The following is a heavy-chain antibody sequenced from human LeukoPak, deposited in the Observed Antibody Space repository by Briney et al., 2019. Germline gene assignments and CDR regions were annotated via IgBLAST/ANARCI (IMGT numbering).Heavy chain of an antibody. V-gene: IGHV4-34*01. D-gene: IGHD2-2*02. CDR2: INHSGST. CDR1: GGSFSGDY. CDR3: AALYCSSTSCYTGGGNY. Sequence: SETLSLTCAVYGGSFSGDYWSWIRRPPGKGLEWIGEINHSGSTNYNPSLKSRVTISVDTSKNQFSLKLSSVTAADTAVYYCAALYCSSTSCYTGGGNYWGQGTLVTVSS. J-gene: IGHJ4*02.